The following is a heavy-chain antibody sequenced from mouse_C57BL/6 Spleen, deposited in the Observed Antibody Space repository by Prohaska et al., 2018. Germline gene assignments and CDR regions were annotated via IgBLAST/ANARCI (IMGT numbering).Heavy chain of an antibody. CDR2: IHTNSGST. D-gene: IGHD2-2*01. CDR3: ARSGVKGYFDV. J-gene: IGHJ1*03. V-gene: IGHV1-64*01. Sequence: QVQLQQPGAELVKPGASVKLSCKASGYTFTSYWMHWVKQRPGQGLEWIGMIHTNSGSTNYNEKFKSKATLTVDKSSSTAYMQLSSLTSEDSAVYYWARSGVKGYFDVWGTGTTVTVSS. CDR1: GYTFTSYW.